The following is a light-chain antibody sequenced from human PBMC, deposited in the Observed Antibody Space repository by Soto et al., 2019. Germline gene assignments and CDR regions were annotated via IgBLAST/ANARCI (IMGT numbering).Light chain of an antibody. CDR3: QQYSNSRT. J-gene: IGKJ1*01. Sequence: EVVITQAPATLSLFPGERATHSFRASQSVSNRLAWYQQQPGQAPKLLIYDASSMDSGVPSRFSGSGSGTELTLTISSLQSEDFAVYYCQQYSNSRTFGQGTKVDIK. V-gene: IGKV3-15*01. CDR1: QSVSNR. CDR2: DAS.